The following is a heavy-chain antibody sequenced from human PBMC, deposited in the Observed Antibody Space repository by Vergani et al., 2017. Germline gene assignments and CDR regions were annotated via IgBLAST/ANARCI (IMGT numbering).Heavy chain of an antibody. J-gene: IGHJ4*02. CDR3: ARHLNWDHPAFDY. D-gene: IGHD1-1*01. CDR1: GGSISSSSYY. CDR2: IYYSGST. Sequence: QLQLQESGPGLVKPSETLSLTCTVSGGSISSSSYYWGWIRQPPGKGLEWIGSIYYSGSTYYNPSLKSRVTISVDTSKNQFSLKLSSVTAADTAVYYCARHLNWDHPAFDYWDQGTLVTVSS. V-gene: IGHV4-39*01.